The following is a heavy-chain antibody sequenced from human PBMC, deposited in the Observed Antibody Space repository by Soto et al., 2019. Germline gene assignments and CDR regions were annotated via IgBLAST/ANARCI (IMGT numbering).Heavy chain of an antibody. D-gene: IGHD6-13*01. CDR1: GASIYTYY. CDR2: ISDGGST. J-gene: IGHJ4*02. CDR3: ARGTSWQLPFDY. V-gene: IGHV4-59*01. Sequence: SETLSLTCNVSGASIYTYYLNWIRQSPGKGLEWIGYISDGGSTDYNPSLKSRVTISGDTSKNQFSLKVSSVTAADTAVYYCARGTSWQLPFDYWGQGTLVTVYS.